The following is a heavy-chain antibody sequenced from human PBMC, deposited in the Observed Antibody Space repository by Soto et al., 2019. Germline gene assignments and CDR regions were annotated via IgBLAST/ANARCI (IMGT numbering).Heavy chain of an antibody. CDR2: IIPIFGTA. V-gene: IGHV1-69*13. D-gene: IGHD1-1*01. CDR1: GRTFSSYA. J-gene: IGHJ4*02. Sequence: GSPVKAFSKASGRTFSSYAISRVRQAPGQGLAWMGGIIPIFGTANYAQKFQRRVTITADESTSTAYMELSRLRSDDTAVYYCARNEQPTTYYSDYGGQGTLVKVSS. CDR3: ARNEQPTTYYSDY.